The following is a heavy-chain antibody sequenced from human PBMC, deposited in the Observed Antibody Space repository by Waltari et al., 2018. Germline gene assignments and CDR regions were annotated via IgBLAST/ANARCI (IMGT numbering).Heavy chain of an antibody. D-gene: IGHD2-21*02. CDR2: VYHSGST. Sequence: QVQLQESGPGLVKPSGPLSLTCAVSGGSIRRRNWMSWVRQPPGKGLEWIGEVYHSGSTNYNPSLESRLTISVDKSKNQFSLKLSSVTAADTAVYYCARGAYCGGDCAAHIDYWGQGTLVTVSS. CDR1: GGSIRRRNW. J-gene: IGHJ4*02. CDR3: ARGAYCGGDCAAHIDY. V-gene: IGHV4-4*02.